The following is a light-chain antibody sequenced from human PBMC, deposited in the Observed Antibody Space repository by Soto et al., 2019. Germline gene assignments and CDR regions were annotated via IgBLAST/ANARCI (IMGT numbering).Light chain of an antibody. J-gene: IGLJ2*01. Sequence: QSVLTQPPSASGTPGQRVTISCSGSSSNIGSNYVYWYQQVPGMAPKLLMYRNDQRPSGVPDRFSGSKSGTSASLAISGLRSEDEADYYCAAWDDSLGGVLFGGGTKVTVL. CDR1: SSNIGSNY. CDR2: RND. CDR3: AAWDDSLGGVL. V-gene: IGLV1-47*01.